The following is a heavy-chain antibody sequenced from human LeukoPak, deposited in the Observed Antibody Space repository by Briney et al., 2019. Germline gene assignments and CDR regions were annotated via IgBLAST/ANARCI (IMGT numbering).Heavy chain of an antibody. J-gene: IGHJ4*02. D-gene: IGHD5-18*01. CDR1: GYTFISYD. CDR2: MNPNSGHT. V-gene: IGHV1-8*01. Sequence: GASVKVSCKASGYTFISYDINWVRQAAGQGLEWMGWMNPNSGHTGYAQKFQGRVLMTRNTSISTAYMELTRLTSEDTAVYYCARDLVRGYSYGYSDYWGQGTLVTVSS. CDR3: ARDLVRGYSYGYSDY.